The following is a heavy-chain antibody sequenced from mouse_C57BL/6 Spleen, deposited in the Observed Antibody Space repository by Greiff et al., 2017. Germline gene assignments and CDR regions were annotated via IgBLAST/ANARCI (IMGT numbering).Heavy chain of an antibody. CDR1: GFTFSDYG. CDR3: ARQGDYGGGAWFAY. D-gene: IGHD2-4*01. J-gene: IGHJ3*01. CDR2: IGSGSSTI. Sequence: EVQLVESGAGLVKPGGSLKLSCAASGFTFSDYGMHWVRQAPEQGLEWVAYIGSGSSTIYYADTVKGRFTISRDNAKNTLFLQMTSLRSEDTAMYYCARQGDYGGGAWFAYWGQGALVTVSA. V-gene: IGHV5-17*01.